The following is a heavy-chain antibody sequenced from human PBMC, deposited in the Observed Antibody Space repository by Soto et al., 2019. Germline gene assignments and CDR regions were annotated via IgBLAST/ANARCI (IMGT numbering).Heavy chain of an antibody. J-gene: IGHJ6*03. Sequence: QVPLVQTGAEVKKPGASVTVSCKASGYTFSDYYLHWVRQAPGQGPGWMGRINPNSRDAKCAQKFQGRVTMTRDTSVRSAFMELNWLKSDDTAVYYCAGESGGATATLVYYDFYMDGWGKGTTVTVSS. CDR1: GYTFSDYY. CDR2: INPNSRDA. D-gene: IGHD5-12*01. CDR3: AGESGGATATLVYYDFYMDG. V-gene: IGHV1-2*06.